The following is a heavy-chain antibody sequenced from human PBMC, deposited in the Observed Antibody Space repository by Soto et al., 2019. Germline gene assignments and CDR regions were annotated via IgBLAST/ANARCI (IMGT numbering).Heavy chain of an antibody. Sequence: PSETLSLTCPVSGGSISSSNYYWGWIRQPPGKGLEWIGSIYYSGSTYYNPSLKSRVTISVDTSKNQFSLKLSSVTAADTAVYYCAREDIVVVPAAHRWFDPWGQGTLVTVS. J-gene: IGHJ5*02. CDR2: IYYSGST. D-gene: IGHD2-2*01. V-gene: IGHV4-39*02. CDR1: GGSISSSNYY. CDR3: AREDIVVVPAAHRWFDP.